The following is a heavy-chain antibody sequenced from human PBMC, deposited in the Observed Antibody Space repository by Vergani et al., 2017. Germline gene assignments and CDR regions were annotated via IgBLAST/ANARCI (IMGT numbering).Heavy chain of an antibody. CDR3: ASKRGACRAAYCHSYDF. Sequence: QVQLQESGPGLVKPSETLSLTCTVSGDSVISTDYHWGWIRQPPGKGLEWIGIMDYSVSTSYNPSLESRISISFETPKNQFSLRLTSVTAADTAVYYCASKRGACRAAYCHSYDFWGPGTLVGVSS. J-gene: IGHJ4*02. V-gene: IGHV4-39*01. D-gene: IGHD2-15*01. CDR1: GDSVISTDYH. CDR2: MDYSVST.